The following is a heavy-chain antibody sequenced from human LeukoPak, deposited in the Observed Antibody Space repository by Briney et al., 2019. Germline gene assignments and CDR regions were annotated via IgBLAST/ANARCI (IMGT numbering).Heavy chain of an antibody. CDR2: IWYGENNK. CDR1: GFTFSSSG. J-gene: IGHJ4*02. Sequence: GRSLRLSCAASGFTFSSSGMHWVRQAPGKGLEWVAVIWYGENNKHYADSVKGRFTISRDNSKNTLYLQMNSLRAEDTAVYYCAKSVVVGYFDYWGQGTLVTASS. V-gene: IGHV3-33*06. CDR3: AKSVVVGYFDY. D-gene: IGHD2-2*01.